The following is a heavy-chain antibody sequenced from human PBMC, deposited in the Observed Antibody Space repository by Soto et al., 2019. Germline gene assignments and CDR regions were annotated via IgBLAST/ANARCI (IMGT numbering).Heavy chain of an antibody. CDR2: LYTGGST. Sequence: EVQLVESGGGLVQPGGSLRLSCAASGFAVSNNYMSWVRQAPGKGLEWVSVLYTGGSTYYAESVKGRFIISRDNSKSTLFLHMNSLIADDTAMYYCARLNIAAAVYFDLWGRGTLVTVSS. J-gene: IGHJ2*01. CDR3: ARLNIAAAVYFDL. CDR1: GFAVSNNY. D-gene: IGHD6-13*01. V-gene: IGHV3-66*04.